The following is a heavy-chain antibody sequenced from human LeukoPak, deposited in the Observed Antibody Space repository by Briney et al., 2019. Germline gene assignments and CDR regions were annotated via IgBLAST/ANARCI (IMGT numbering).Heavy chain of an antibody. Sequence: SETQSLTCTVSGGXISSYYCSWIRQPPGKGLEWIGHIHYSGSTNYNPSLKSRVTISLDTSKNQFSLKLSSVTAADTAVYYCARWESLRGSRIFDIWGQGTMVTVSS. CDR1: GGXISSYY. CDR3: ARWESLRGSRIFDI. J-gene: IGHJ3*02. CDR2: IHYSGST. D-gene: IGHD4-23*01. V-gene: IGHV4-59*01.